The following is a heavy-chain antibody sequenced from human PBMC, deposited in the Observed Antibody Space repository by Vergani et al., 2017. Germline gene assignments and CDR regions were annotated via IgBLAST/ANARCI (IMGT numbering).Heavy chain of an antibody. V-gene: IGHV4-34*01. J-gene: IGHJ6*03. CDR1: GGSFSGYY. Sequence: QVQLQQWGAGLLKPSETLSLTCAVYGGSFSGYYWSWIRQPPGKGLEWIGEINHSGSTNYNPSLKSRVTISVDTSKNQFSLKLSSVTAADTAVYYCASYFSLNYDFWSGRPYYMDVWGKGTTVTVSS. CDR2: INHSGST. D-gene: IGHD3-3*01. CDR3: ASYFSLNYDFWSGRPYYMDV.